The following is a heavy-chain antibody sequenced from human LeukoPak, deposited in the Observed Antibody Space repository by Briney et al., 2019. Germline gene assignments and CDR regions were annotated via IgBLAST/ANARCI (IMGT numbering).Heavy chain of an antibody. Sequence: PSETLSLTCTVSGGSISSYYWSWIRQPPGKGLEWIGYIYYSGSTSYNPSLKSRVTISVDTSKNQFSLKLSSVTAADTAVYYCARLHRMGVAGLYFDYWGQGTLVTVSS. CDR1: GGSISSYY. CDR2: IYYSGST. CDR3: ARLHRMGVAGLYFDY. J-gene: IGHJ4*02. D-gene: IGHD6-19*01. V-gene: IGHV4-59*08.